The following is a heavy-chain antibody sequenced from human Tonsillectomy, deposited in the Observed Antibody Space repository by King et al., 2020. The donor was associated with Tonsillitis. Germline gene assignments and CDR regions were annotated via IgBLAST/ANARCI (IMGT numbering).Heavy chain of an antibody. J-gene: IGHJ6*02. V-gene: IGHV3-64*01. CDR2: ISSNGGST. D-gene: IGHD7-27*01. CDR3: ARGTGPYYYYYGMDV. Sequence: DVQLVESGGGFVQPGGSLRLSCAASGFTFSSYAMHWVRQAPGKGLEYVSAISSNGGSTYYANSVKGRFTISRDNSKNTLYLQMGSLRAEDMAVYYCARGTGPYYYYYGMDVWGQGTTVTVSS. CDR1: GFTFSSYA.